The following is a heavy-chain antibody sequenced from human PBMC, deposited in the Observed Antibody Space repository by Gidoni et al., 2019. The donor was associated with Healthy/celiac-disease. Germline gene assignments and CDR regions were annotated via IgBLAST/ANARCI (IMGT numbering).Heavy chain of an antibody. CDR2: ISSSSSYT. D-gene: IGHD3-22*01. J-gene: IGHJ5*02. CDR1: GFTFSDYY. CDR3: ARDLSFLSSGYSTNWFDP. V-gene: IGHV3-11*05. Sequence: QVQLEESGGGLVKPGGSLRLSCAASGFTFSDYYMSWIRQAPGKGLGWVSYISSSSSYTNYADSVKGRFTISRDNAKNSLYLQMNSLRAEDTAVYYCARDLSFLSSGYSTNWFDPWGQGTLVTVSS.